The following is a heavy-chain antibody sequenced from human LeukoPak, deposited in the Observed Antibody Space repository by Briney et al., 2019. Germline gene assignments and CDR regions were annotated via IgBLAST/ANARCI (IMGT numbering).Heavy chain of an antibody. Sequence: SETLSLTCTVSGGSISSGTYYWTWIRQPAGKGLEWIGRIYYSGSTNYNPSLKSRVTISVDTSKNQFSLKLSSVTAADTAVYYCARDRYRGWFDPWGQGTLVTVSS. CDR1: GGSISSGTYY. CDR2: IYYSGST. CDR3: ARDRYRGWFDP. J-gene: IGHJ5*02. D-gene: IGHD1-1*01. V-gene: IGHV4-61*10.